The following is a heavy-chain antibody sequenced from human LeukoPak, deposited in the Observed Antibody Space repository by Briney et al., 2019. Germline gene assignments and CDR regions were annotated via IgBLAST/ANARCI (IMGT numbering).Heavy chain of an antibody. Sequence: GGSLRLSCAASGFTFSSYWMHWVRQAPGKGLVWVSRINSDGSSTSYADSVKGRFTVSRDNAKNTLYLQMNSLRAEDTAVYYCARGAPGIAVAGTDLPYYYYMDVWGKGTTVTISS. V-gene: IGHV3-74*01. J-gene: IGHJ6*03. CDR1: GFTFSSYW. D-gene: IGHD6-19*01. CDR3: ARGAPGIAVAGTDLPYYYYMDV. CDR2: INSDGSST.